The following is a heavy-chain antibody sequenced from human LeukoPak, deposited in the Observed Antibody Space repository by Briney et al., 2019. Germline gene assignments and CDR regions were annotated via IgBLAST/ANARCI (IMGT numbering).Heavy chain of an antibody. V-gene: IGHV3-15*01. CDR1: GFTFSNTW. Sequence: PGGSLRLSCAASGFTFSNTWMTWXRQAPGKGLEWVGRIRTKADGXTTDYAAPVXXXXXFSRDDSKNTLYLQMNSLKTEDTAVYYCTTGLWWGQGTLVTVSS. CDR3: TTGLW. CDR2: IRTKADGXTT. D-gene: IGHD3-16*01. J-gene: IGHJ4*02.